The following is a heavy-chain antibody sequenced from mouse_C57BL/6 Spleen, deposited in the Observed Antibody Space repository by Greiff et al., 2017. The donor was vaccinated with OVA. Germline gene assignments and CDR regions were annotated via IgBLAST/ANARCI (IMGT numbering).Heavy chain of an antibody. CDR2: IDPSDSYT. Sequence: QVQLQQPGAELVMPGASVKLSCKASGYTFTSYWMHWVKQRPGHGLEWIGEIDPSDSYTNYNQKFKGKSTLTVDKSSSTAYMQLSSLTSEDSAVYYCERWGTTVGATDYWGKGTTLTVSS. CDR1: GYTFTSYW. V-gene: IGHV1-69*01. J-gene: IGHJ2*01. CDR3: ERWGTTVGATDY. D-gene: IGHD1-1*01.